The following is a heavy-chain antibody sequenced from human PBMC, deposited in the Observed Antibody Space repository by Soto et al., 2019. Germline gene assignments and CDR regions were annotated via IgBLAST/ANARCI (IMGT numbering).Heavy chain of an antibody. CDR3: ARAPRPQPRYSSGWYSWGYDY. D-gene: IGHD6-19*01. CDR1: GYTFTGYY. V-gene: IGHV1-2*02. CDR2: INPNSGGT. Sequence: GPSVKVSCKASGYTFTGYYMHWVRQAPGQGLEWMGWINPNSGGTNYAQKFQGRVTMTRDTSISTAYMELSRLRSDDTAVYYCARAPRPQPRYSSGWYSWGYDYWGQGTLVTVS. J-gene: IGHJ4*02.